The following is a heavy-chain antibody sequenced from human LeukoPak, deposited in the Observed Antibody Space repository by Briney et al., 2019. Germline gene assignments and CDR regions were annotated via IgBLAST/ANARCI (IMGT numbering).Heavy chain of an antibody. Sequence: ASVKVSCKASGYTFTSYGISWVRQAPGQGLEWMGWISAYNCNTNYAQKRQGRVTMTTDTSTSTAYMELRSLRSDDTAVYYCAREIRAYSSGWTLMTYFDYWGQGTLVTVSS. CDR3: AREIRAYSSGWTLMTYFDY. J-gene: IGHJ4*02. CDR2: ISAYNCNT. V-gene: IGHV1-18*01. CDR1: GYTFTSYG. D-gene: IGHD6-19*01.